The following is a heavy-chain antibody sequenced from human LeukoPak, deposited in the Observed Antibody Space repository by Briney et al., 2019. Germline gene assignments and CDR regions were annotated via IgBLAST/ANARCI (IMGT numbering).Heavy chain of an antibody. V-gene: IGHV3-66*01. CDR2: IYSGGST. CDR1: GFTVSSNY. J-gene: IGHJ4*02. D-gene: IGHD4-23*01. Sequence: GGSLRLSCAASGFTVSSNYMSWVRQAPGKGLEWVSVIYSGGSTYYADSVKGRFTISRDNSKNTLYLQMNSLRAEDTAVYYCARGQVVTDETTGLIDYWGQGTLVTVSS. CDR3: ARGQVVTDETTGLIDY.